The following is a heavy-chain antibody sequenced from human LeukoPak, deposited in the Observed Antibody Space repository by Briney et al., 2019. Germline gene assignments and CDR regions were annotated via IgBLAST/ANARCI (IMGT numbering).Heavy chain of an antibody. J-gene: IGHJ6*03. CDR3: ARGAYGSGIRAYYYYYMDV. CDR2: IYYSGST. V-gene: IGHV4-59*01. Sequence: SETLSLTCTVSGGPINSYYWSWIRQPPGKGLEWIGYIYYSGSTNYNPSLKSRVTISVDTSKNQFSLNLSSVTAADTAVYYCARGAYGSGIRAYYYYYMDVWGKGTTVTVSS. CDR1: GGPINSYY. D-gene: IGHD3-10*01.